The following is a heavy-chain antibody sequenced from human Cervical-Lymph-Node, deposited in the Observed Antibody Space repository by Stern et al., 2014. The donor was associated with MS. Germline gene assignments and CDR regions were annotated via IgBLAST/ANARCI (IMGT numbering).Heavy chain of an antibody. Sequence: QVQLMESGAEVKKPGASVKVSCKGSGYTFIRKYIQWVRQAPGQGLEWMGIVNANGGSARYAPKFQGRGAMASATSTSTVSMELSSLRSEDTAVYYCAPLYDSSGNYGMEVWGQGTTVIVSS. CDR2: VNANGGSA. D-gene: IGHD5/OR15-5a*01. J-gene: IGHJ6*02. V-gene: IGHV1-46*01. CDR3: APLYDSSGNYGMEV. CDR1: GYTFIRKY.